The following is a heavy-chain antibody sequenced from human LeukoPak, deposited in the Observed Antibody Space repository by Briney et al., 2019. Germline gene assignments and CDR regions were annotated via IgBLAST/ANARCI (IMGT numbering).Heavy chain of an antibody. Sequence: GGSLRLSCAASGFTFSSYRMYWVRQAPGKGLVWVSRINSDGSSTTYADSEKGRFTISRDNAKNTLYLQMNSLRDDDTAVYFCARGQAGTSWFDPWGQGTLVTVSS. D-gene: IGHD1-14*01. J-gene: IGHJ5*02. V-gene: IGHV3-74*01. CDR2: INSDGSST. CDR3: ARGQAGTSWFDP. CDR1: GFTFSSYR.